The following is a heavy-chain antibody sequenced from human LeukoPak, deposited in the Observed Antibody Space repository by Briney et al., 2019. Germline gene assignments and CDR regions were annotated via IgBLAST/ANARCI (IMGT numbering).Heavy chain of an antibody. CDR3: AKDLDKWELNFDY. CDR1: GFTFDDYA. Sequence: GGSLRLSCAASGFTFDDYAMHWVRQAPGKGLEWVSGISWNSGSIGYAGSVKGRFTISRDNAKNPLYLQMNSLRAEDTALYYCAKDLDKWELNFDYWGQGTLVTVSS. CDR2: ISWNSGSI. D-gene: IGHD1-26*01. J-gene: IGHJ4*02. V-gene: IGHV3-9*01.